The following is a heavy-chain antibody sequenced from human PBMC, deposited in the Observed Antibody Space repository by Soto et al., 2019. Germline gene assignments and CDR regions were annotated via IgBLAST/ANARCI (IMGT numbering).Heavy chain of an antibody. J-gene: IGHJ4*02. CDR2: MYYTGSA. V-gene: IGHV4-59*08. Sequence: SETLSLTCTVSGGSISSYYWSWIRQPPGNRLEWIGYMYYTGSANYNPSLKSRVTISVDTSKNQFSLKLNSVTAADTAVYYCARRPVSSYYFDYWGQGTLVTVSS. CDR3: ARRPVSSYYFDY. CDR1: GGSISSYY. D-gene: IGHD2-8*01.